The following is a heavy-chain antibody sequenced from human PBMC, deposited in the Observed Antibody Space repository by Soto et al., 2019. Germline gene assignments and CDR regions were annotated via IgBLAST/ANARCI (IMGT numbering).Heavy chain of an antibody. V-gene: IGHV1-8*01. CDR3: ARDSSGWYNVY. CDR2: MNPNSGNT. CDR1: GYTFTSYD. D-gene: IGHD6-19*01. J-gene: IGHJ4*02. Sequence: GASVKVSCKASGYTFTSYDINWVRQATGQGLEWMGWMNPNSGNTGYAQKFQGRVTMTRNTSISTAYMELRSLRSDDTAVYYCARDSSGWYNVYWGQGTLVTVSS.